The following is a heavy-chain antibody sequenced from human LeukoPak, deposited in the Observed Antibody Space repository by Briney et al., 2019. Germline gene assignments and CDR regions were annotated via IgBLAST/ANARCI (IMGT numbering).Heavy chain of an antibody. CDR1: GFTFSSYA. CDR3: TWIQKVVGGFDL. V-gene: IGHV3-15*01. J-gene: IGHJ3*01. CDR2: IKNKDSGAT. Sequence: GGSLRLSCAASGFTFSSYAMSWVRQAPGKGLEWIGRIKNKDSGATDYAESVKGRFTISRDDSQNMVHLQMDSLKTDDTAVYYCTWIQKVVGGFDLWGQGTMVTVSS. D-gene: IGHD5-18*01.